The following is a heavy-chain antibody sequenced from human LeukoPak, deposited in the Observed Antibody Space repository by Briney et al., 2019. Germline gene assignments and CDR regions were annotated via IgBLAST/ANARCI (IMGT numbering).Heavy chain of an antibody. J-gene: IGHJ6*03. CDR2: ISGSGGST. D-gene: IGHD2-15*01. V-gene: IGHV3-23*01. CDR3: AKDSGRVRGGGYYMDV. CDR1: GFTFSSYA. Sequence: PGGSLRLSCAASGFTFSSYAMSWVRQAPGKGLEWVSAISGSGGSTYYADSVKGRFTISRDNSKNTLYLQMNSLRAEDTAVYYCAKDSGRVRGGGYYMDVWGKGTTVTVSS.